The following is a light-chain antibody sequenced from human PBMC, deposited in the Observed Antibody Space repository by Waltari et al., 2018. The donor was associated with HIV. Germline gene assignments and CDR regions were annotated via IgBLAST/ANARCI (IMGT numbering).Light chain of an antibody. CDR1: VLARQY. Sequence: SYELTQPSSVSVSPGQTARITCSGAVLARQYARWFQQKPGQAPILVLYKDSQRPSGIPERFSGSTSGTTVTLTISGAQVEDEADYYCYSAAENRGVFGGGTKLTVL. CDR2: KDS. J-gene: IGLJ2*01. CDR3: YSAAENRGV. V-gene: IGLV3-27*01.